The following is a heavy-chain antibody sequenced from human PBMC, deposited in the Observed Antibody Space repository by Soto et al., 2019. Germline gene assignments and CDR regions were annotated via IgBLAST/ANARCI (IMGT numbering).Heavy chain of an antibody. CDR3: ARHFEYSSSSGIDP. J-gene: IGHJ5*02. CDR2: IYYSGST. V-gene: IGHV4-30-4*01. Sequence: SETLSLTCTVSGGSISSGDYYWSWIRQPPGKGLEWIGYIYYSGSTYYNPSLKSRVTISVDTSKNQFSLKLSSVTAADTAVYYCARHFEYSSSSGIDPWGQGTLVTVSS. CDR1: GGSISSGDYY. D-gene: IGHD6-6*01.